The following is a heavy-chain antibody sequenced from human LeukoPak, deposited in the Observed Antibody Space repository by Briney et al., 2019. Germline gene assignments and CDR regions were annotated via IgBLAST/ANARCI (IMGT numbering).Heavy chain of an antibody. CDR1: GFTFSSYA. Sequence: GGSLRLSCAASGFTFSSYAMSWVRQAPGKGLEWVSAISGSGSSTYYADSVKGRLTISRDNSKNTLYLQMNSLRAEDTAVYYCAKDLKNYYGSGSYLDYWGQGTLVTVSS. V-gene: IGHV3-23*01. J-gene: IGHJ4*02. CDR2: ISGSGSST. CDR3: AKDLKNYYGSGSYLDY. D-gene: IGHD3-10*01.